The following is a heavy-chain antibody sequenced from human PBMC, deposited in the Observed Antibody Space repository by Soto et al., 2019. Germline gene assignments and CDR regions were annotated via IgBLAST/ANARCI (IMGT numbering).Heavy chain of an antibody. D-gene: IGHD1-1*01. CDR3: ARGRYGDY. V-gene: IGHV1-18*01. CDR2: ISVHNGNT. Sequence: QGHLVQSGAEVKKPGASVKVSCKASGYTFTSYGITWVRQAPGQGLEWMGWISVHNGNTDYAQKLQGRVIVTRDTSTSTAYMELRSLRSDDTAVYYCARGRYGDYWGQGALVTVSS. J-gene: IGHJ4*02. CDR1: GYTFTSYG.